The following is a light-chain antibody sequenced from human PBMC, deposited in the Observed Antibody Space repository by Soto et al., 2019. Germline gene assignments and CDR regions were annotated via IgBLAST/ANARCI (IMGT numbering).Light chain of an antibody. Sequence: EIVLTQSPGTLSLSPGERATLSCRASQSVSSSYLAWYQQKPGQAPRLLIYGASSRATGIPDRFSGSGSGTDFTLTISRLGPEDFAVYYCQQYGSSPRTFGQGTKVEIK. CDR1: QSVSSSY. CDR3: QQYGSSPRT. J-gene: IGKJ1*01. CDR2: GAS. V-gene: IGKV3-20*01.